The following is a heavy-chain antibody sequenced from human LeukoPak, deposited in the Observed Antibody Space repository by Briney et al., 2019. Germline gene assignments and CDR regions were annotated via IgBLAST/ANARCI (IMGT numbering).Heavy chain of an antibody. J-gene: IGHJ4*02. CDR2: INQDGSEK. V-gene: IGHV3-7*01. Sequence: PGGSLRLSCAASGFTFSGYWMNWVRQPPGKGLEWVANINQDGSEKYYVDSVKGRFTSSRDNARSSLYLQMNSLRAEDTGLYYCARDPTRRYAYGYGDSWGQGTLVTVSS. D-gene: IGHD5-18*01. CDR1: GFTFSGYW. CDR3: ARDPTRRYAYGYGDS.